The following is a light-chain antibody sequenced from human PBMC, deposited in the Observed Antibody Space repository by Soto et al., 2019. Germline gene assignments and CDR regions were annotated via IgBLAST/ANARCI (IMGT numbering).Light chain of an antibody. Sequence: QSVLTQPPSVSGSPGQSVTISCTGTSGDIGTNNRVSWYQQTPGTAPKVMIYEVSNRPSGVPDRFSGSQSGNTASLTISGLQAEDEADYYCSSYTTSTLVFGGGTKVTVL. V-gene: IGLV2-18*02. CDR2: EVS. J-gene: IGLJ2*01. CDR3: SSYTTSTLV. CDR1: SGDIGTNNR.